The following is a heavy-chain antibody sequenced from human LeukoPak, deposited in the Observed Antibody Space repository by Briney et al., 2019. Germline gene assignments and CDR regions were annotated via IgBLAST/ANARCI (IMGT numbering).Heavy chain of an antibody. V-gene: IGHV4-61*01. CDR1: GGSFSSSIYY. J-gene: IGHJ6*03. D-gene: IGHD1-14*01. CDR2: IYYSGST. CDR3: ARGGTSRYYYYYYMDV. Sequence: PSETLSLTCTVSGGSFSSSIYYWAWIRQPPGKGLEWIGYIYYSGSTNYNPSLKSRVTISVDTSKNQFSLKLSSVTAADTAVYYCARGGTSRYYYYYYMDVWGKGTTVTVSS.